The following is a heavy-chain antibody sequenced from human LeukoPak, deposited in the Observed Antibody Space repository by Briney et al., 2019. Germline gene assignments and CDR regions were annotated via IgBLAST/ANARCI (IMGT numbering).Heavy chain of an antibody. J-gene: IGHJ4*02. CDR3: ARAAYCGGDCYLFDY. CDR1: SDSIYSSNYY. D-gene: IGHD2-21*02. CDR2: IYYSGRT. V-gene: IGHV4-39*01. Sequence: SETLSLTCTVSSDSIYSSNYYWGWIRQPPGKGLEWIGSIYYSGRTYYNSSLKSRVTISVDTSKNQFSLKLSSLTAADTAVYYCARAAYCGGDCYLFDYWGQGTLVTVFS.